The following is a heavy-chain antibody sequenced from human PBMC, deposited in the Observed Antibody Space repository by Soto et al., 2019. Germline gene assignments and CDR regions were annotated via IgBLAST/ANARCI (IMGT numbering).Heavy chain of an antibody. V-gene: IGHV1-18*04. CDR1: GYTFTSYG. CDR2: ISAYNGNT. J-gene: IGHJ4*02. D-gene: IGHD3-10*01. Sequence: QVQLVQSGAEVKKPGASVKVSCKASGYTFTSYGISWVRQAPGQGLEWMGWISAYNGNTNYAQKLQGRVTMTTDTSTSTAYMELRSLRSDDTAVYYCARVEGYYGSGSYPQEYYFDYWGQGTLVTVSS. CDR3: ARVEGYYGSGSYPQEYYFDY.